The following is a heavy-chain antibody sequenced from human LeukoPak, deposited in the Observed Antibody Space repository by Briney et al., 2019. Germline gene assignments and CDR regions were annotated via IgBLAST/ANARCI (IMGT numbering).Heavy chain of an antibody. D-gene: IGHD2-15*01. CDR2: IYPADSDI. J-gene: IGHJ5*02. V-gene: IGHV5-51*01. CDR1: GYSINNYW. Sequence: GESLKISCKGSGYSINNYWIGWVRQMPGEGLEWMGIIYPADSDIRYSPSFQGRVTILADKSISTAYLQWSSLKASDTAMYYCARQEYCSGGSCYTWFDPWGQGTLVTVSS. CDR3: ARQEYCSGGSCYTWFDP.